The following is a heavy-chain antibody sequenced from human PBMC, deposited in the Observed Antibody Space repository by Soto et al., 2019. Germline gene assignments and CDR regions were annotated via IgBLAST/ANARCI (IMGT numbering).Heavy chain of an antibody. J-gene: IGHJ6*03. Sequence: QVQLVESGGGLVKPGGSLRLSCVASGFTFSDYSMTWIRQAPGKGLEWISYMSESGSIIYYADSLKGRFTISRDNAKSALYLQVNSLGAEDTAVYYCATFRSGLKDYYYYYMDVGGKGTTVTVSS. V-gene: IGHV3-11*01. CDR1: GFTFSDYS. D-gene: IGHD3-3*01. CDR3: ATFRSGLKDYYYYYMDV. CDR2: MSESGSII.